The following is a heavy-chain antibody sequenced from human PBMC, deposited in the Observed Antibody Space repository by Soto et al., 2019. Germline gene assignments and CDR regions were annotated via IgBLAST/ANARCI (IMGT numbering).Heavy chain of an antibody. CDR3: ARWSRIVATTISFDY. J-gene: IGHJ4*02. V-gene: IGHV4-31*03. D-gene: IGHD5-12*01. CDR1: GGSISSVGYY. Sequence: QVQLQESGPRLVKHSQTLSLTCTVSGGSISSVGYYWSWIRQHPGKGLEWIGYIYYSGSTYYNPSLKSRVTISVDTSKNQFSLKLSSVTAADTAVYYCARWSRIVATTISFDYWGQGTLVTVSS. CDR2: IYYSGST.